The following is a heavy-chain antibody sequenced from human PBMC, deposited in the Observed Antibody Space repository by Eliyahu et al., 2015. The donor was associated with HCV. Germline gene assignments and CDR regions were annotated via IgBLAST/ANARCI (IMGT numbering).Heavy chain of an antibody. V-gene: IGHV3-74*03. CDR2: INGDGSQT. D-gene: IGHD3-10*01. Sequence: DVRLVESGGGVVRPGASLTLSCVGSGFXFKNYWLHWVRQVPGKGLVWVSHINGDGSQTTYADSVKGRFNISRDNANSTVYLQINSVRREDTAIYFCVRDQGFWFGAVSSLFAEYYFDHWGRGTLVTVS. CDR3: VRDQGFWFGAVSSLFAEYYFDH. J-gene: IGHJ4*02. CDR1: GFXFKNYW.